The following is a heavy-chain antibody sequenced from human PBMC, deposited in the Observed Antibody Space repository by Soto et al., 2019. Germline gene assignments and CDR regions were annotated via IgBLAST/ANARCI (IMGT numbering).Heavy chain of an antibody. Sequence: GGSLRLSCAASGFTFRDHWMHWVRQAPGKGLVWVSRINSDGSATTYADSVKGRFTISRDNAKSTLYLQLNSLRAEDTALYYCAKDHHDYDAFDIWGQGTMVTVSS. CDR2: INSDGSAT. J-gene: IGHJ3*02. CDR1: GFTFRDHW. D-gene: IGHD3-16*01. CDR3: AKDHHDYDAFDI. V-gene: IGHV3-74*01.